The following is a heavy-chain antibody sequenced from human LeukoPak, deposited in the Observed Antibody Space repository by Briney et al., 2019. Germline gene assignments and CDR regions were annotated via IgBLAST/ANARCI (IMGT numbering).Heavy chain of an antibody. CDR1: GDSISSSSSY. J-gene: IGHJ2*01. CDR3: ARMRYYDSSGYYFRDWYFDL. CDR2: IYYSGST. Sequence: SETLSLTCTVSGDSISSSSSYWGWIRQPPGKGLEWIGYIYYSGSTNYNPSLKSRVTISVDTSKNQFSLKLSSVTAADTAVYYCARMRYYDSSGYYFRDWYFDLWGRGTLVTVSS. D-gene: IGHD3-22*01. V-gene: IGHV4-61*05.